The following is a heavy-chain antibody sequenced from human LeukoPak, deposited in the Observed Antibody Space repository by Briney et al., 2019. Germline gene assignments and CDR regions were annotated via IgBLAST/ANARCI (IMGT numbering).Heavy chain of an antibody. Sequence: GGSLRLSCAASAFTFSSCAMYWVRQTPGKGLDWVSAISAGGGSTFYADSVKGRFTISRDNSKNTLYLQMNSLRVEDTAVYYCAKGYYSDGKYYFDYWGQGTLVTVSS. V-gene: IGHV3-23*01. CDR1: AFTFSSCA. CDR2: ISAGGGST. D-gene: IGHD3-22*01. CDR3: AKGYYSDGKYYFDY. J-gene: IGHJ4*02.